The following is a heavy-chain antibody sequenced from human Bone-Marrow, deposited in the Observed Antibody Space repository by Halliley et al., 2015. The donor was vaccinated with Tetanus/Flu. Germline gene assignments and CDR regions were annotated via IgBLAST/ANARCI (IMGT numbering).Heavy chain of an antibody. V-gene: IGHV4-61*07. D-gene: IGHD2-2*01. CDR2: YYTGIT. J-gene: IGHJ6*02. Sequence: YYTGITSYNPPLKSRVTISLHTSKDQFSLRLSSVTAADTAVYYCARHAVVPAPLDVYYFGLDVWGQGATVTVSS. CDR3: ARHAVVPAPLDVYYFGLDV.